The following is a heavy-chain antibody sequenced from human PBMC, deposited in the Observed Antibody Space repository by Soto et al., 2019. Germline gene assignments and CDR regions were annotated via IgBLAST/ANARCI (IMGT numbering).Heavy chain of an antibody. Sequence: SETLSLTCAVSTESLRGYYWTWIRQSPGKGLEWIGEISQSGFTNYNPSLESRVTLSVDTSKSEFSLHLTSMTAADTALYYCAIVFLSSGRYSYSVLWGPGLPVT. CDR3: AIVFLSSGRYSYSVL. J-gene: IGHJ4*02. D-gene: IGHD6-19*01. V-gene: IGHV4-34*01. CDR2: ISQSGFT. CDR1: TESLRGYY.